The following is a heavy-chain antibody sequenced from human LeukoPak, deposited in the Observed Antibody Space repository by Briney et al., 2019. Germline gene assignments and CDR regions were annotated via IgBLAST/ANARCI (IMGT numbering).Heavy chain of an antibody. CDR2: ISAYNGNT. D-gene: IGHD3-10*01. V-gene: IGHV1-18*01. J-gene: IGHJ6*02. CDR3: AREPITMVRGVMLLPTYYYYGMDV. CDR1: GFTFTGYG. Sequence: ASVKVSCKASGFTFTGYGFTWGRQAPGQGLEWLGWISAYNGNTNYAQKFQGRVTMTTDTSTTTVYMEVRSLRSDDTAVYYCAREPITMVRGVMLLPTYYYYGMDVWGQGTTVTVSS.